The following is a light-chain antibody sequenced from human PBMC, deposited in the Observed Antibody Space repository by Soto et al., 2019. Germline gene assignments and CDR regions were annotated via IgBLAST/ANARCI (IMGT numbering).Light chain of an antibody. CDR2: AAS. Sequence: DIPMTQSPSSLSASVGDRVTISCRASQGVGSDVGWYQQKPGKAPKRLIYAASTLQSGVPSRFSGSGAGTEFTLTINSLQPEDFAAYYCVQHNAYPRTFGQGTKVEIK. CDR1: QGVGSD. J-gene: IGKJ1*01. CDR3: VQHNAYPRT. V-gene: IGKV1-17*01.